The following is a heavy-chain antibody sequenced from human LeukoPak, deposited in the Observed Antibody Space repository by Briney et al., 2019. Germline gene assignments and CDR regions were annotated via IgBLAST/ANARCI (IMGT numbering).Heavy chain of an antibody. CDR2: IYYSGST. CDR1: GGSISSSSYY. Sequence: PSETLSLTCTVSGGSISSSSYYWGWIRQPPGKGLEWIGSIYYSGSTYYNPSLKSRVTISVDTSKNQFSLKLSSVTAADTAVYYCARAGPSPSGSYFYWGQGTLVTVSS. V-gene: IGHV4-39*07. J-gene: IGHJ4*02. CDR3: ARAGPSPSGSYFY. D-gene: IGHD1-26*01.